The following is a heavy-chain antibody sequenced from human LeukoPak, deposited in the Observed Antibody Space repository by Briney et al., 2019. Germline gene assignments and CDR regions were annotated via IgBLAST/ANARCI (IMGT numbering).Heavy chain of an antibody. CDR1: GGSISSSNW. D-gene: IGHD3-10*01. Sequence: SETLSLTCAVSGGSISSSNWWSWVRQPPGKGLEWIGEIYHSGGTNYNPSLKSRVTISVDTSKNQFSLKLSSVTAADTAFYYCARGHDYYYSGRQSWFDPWGQGTLVTVSS. CDR2: IYHSGGT. V-gene: IGHV4-4*02. J-gene: IGHJ5*02. CDR3: ARGHDYYYSGRQSWFDP.